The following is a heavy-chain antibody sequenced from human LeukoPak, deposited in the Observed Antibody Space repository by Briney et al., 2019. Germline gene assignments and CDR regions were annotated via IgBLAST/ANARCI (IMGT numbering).Heavy chain of an antibody. D-gene: IGHD2-8*01. J-gene: IGHJ4*02. V-gene: IGHV3-21*01. CDR1: GFTFSSYS. CDR3: ARDFYCTNGVCYDY. CDR2: LSSSGDYI. Sequence: PGGFLRLSCAASGFTFSSYSMNWVRQAPGKGLGWVSSLSSSGDYIYYADSVKGRFTISRDNAKNSLYLQMNSLRAEDTAVYYCARDFYCTNGVCYDYWGQGTLVTVSS.